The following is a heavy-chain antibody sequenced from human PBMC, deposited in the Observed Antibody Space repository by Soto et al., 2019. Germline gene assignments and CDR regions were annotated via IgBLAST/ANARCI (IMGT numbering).Heavy chain of an antibody. D-gene: IGHD3-22*01. J-gene: IGHJ4*02. CDR2: IYYSGST. V-gene: IGHV4-31*03. CDR1: GVSISSGGYY. Sequence: QVQLQESGPGLVKPSQTLSLTCTVSGVSISSGGYYWTWIRQHPENGLEWIGHIYYSGSTYYNPSLKSRVTVSVDTTKNQYSLKLSSVTAADTAVYYCAREYYYDSSGFDYWGQGTLVTVSS. CDR3: AREYYYDSSGFDY.